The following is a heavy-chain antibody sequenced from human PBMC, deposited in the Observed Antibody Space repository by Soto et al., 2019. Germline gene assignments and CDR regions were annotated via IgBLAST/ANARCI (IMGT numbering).Heavy chain of an antibody. D-gene: IGHD7-27*01. V-gene: IGHV1-69*01. CDR2: IIPIFGTA. CDR3: ARGTLLLGHRGKGDPQFDY. J-gene: IGHJ4*02. Sequence: QVQLVQSGAEVKKPGSSVKVSCKASGGTFSSYAISWVRQAPGQGLEWMGGIIPIFGTANYAQKFQGRVTITADESTSTAYMELSSLRSEDTAVYYCARGTLLLGHRGKGDPQFDYWGQGTLVTVSS. CDR1: GGTFSSYA.